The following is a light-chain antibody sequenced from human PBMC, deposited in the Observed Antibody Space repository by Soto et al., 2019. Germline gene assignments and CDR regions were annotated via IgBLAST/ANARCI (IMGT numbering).Light chain of an antibody. CDR1: QSVRSSY. Sequence: EIVLTQSPDTLSLSPGERATLSCRASQSVRSSYLAWYQQKPGQAPRLLIYGASSRATGIPDRFSGSGSGTDFTLTINRLEPEDLAVYYCQQYGSSPATFGQGTKVEIK. CDR3: QQYGSSPAT. J-gene: IGKJ1*01. V-gene: IGKV3-20*01. CDR2: GAS.